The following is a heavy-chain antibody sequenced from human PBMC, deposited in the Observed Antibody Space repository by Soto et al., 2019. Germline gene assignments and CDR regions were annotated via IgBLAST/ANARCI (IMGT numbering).Heavy chain of an antibody. CDR2: IWYDGSNK. CDR1: GFTFSSYG. CDR3: ARDGAGQQLVKGNYYYMDV. V-gene: IGHV3-33*01. J-gene: IGHJ6*03. D-gene: IGHD6-13*01. Sequence: PGGSLRLSCAASGFTFSSYGMHWVRQAPGKGLEWVAVIWYDGSNKYYADSVKGRFTISRDNSKNTLYLQMNSLRAKDTAVYYCARDGAGQQLVKGNYYYMDVWGKGTTVTVSS.